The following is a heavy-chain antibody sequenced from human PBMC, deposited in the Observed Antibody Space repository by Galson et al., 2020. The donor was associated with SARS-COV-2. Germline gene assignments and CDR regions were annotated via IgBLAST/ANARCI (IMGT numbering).Heavy chain of an antibody. V-gene: IGHV3-30*02. CDR2: IRYDGSNK. Sequence: MHWVRQAPGKGLEWVAFIRYDGSNKYYADSVKGRFTISRDNSKNTLYLQMNSLRAEDTAVYYCAKEGPAGMDVWGRGTTVTVSS. CDR3: AKEGPAGMDV. J-gene: IGHJ6*04.